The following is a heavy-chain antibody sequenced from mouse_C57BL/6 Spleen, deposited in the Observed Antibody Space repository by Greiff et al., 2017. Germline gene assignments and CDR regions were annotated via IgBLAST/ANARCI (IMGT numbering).Heavy chain of an antibody. Sequence: EVQLQQSGPELVKPGASVKISCKASGYTFTDYYMNWVKQSHGKSLEWIGDINPNNGGTSYNQKFKGKATLTVDKSSSTAYMELRSLTSEDSAVYYCARARGGSDYWGQGTTLTVSS. J-gene: IGHJ2*01. V-gene: IGHV1-26*01. CDR2: INPNNGGT. CDR3: ARARGGSDY. CDR1: GYTFTDYY. D-gene: IGHD1-1*02.